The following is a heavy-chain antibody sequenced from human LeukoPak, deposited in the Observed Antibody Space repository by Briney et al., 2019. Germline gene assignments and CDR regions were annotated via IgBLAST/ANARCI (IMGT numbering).Heavy chain of an antibody. CDR3: ARVGITMVREPRDY. CDR1: GASISSSSYY. J-gene: IGHJ4*02. V-gene: IGHV4-39*07. Sequence: SETLSLTCTVSGASISSSSYYWGWIRQPPGKGLEWIGSIYYSGSTNYNPSLKSRVTISVDTSKNQFSLKLSSVTAADTAVYYCARVGITMVREPRDYWGQGTLVTVSS. CDR2: IYYSGST. D-gene: IGHD3-10*01.